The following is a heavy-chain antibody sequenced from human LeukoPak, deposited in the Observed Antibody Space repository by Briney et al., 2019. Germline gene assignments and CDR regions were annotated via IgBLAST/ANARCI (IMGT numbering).Heavy chain of an antibody. D-gene: IGHD3-9*01. J-gene: IGHJ4*02. V-gene: IGHV3-30*02. CDR2: IRHDGNNK. CDR3: AKDRVSLRYFDWLSYFDY. Sequence: GGSLRLSCVASGNMFSSYDMHWVRQAPGKGLEWLAFIRHDGNNKYYIDSVKGRFTISRDNSKNTLYLQMNSLRSDDTAVYHCAKDRVSLRYFDWLSYFDYWGQGTLVTVSS. CDR1: GNMFSSYD.